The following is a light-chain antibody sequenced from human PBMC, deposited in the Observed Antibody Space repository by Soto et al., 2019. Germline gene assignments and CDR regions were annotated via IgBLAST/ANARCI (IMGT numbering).Light chain of an antibody. Sequence: QSALTQPASVSGSPGQSITISCTGTSSYVGGYNYVSWYQQHPGKAPKLMIYDVSNRPSGVSNRFSGSKSGNTASLTISGLQAEDEADYFCSSYTSSSIYDFGTGTKVTVL. CDR3: SSYTSSSIYD. V-gene: IGLV2-14*01. J-gene: IGLJ1*01. CDR1: SSYVGGYNY. CDR2: DVS.